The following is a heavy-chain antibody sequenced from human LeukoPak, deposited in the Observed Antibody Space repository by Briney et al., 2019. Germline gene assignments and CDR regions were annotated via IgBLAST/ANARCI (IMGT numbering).Heavy chain of an antibody. J-gene: IGHJ4*02. D-gene: IGHD1-14*01. Sequence: GPSVTFSCKASGYTFTSYGISWVRQAPGQGLEWMGWISAYNGNTNYAQKLQGRVTMTTDTSTSTAYMELRSLRSDDTAVYYCARDPRDEPDYWGQGTLGPVSS. CDR2: ISAYNGNT. CDR3: ARDPRDEPDY. CDR1: GYTFTSYG. V-gene: IGHV1-18*01.